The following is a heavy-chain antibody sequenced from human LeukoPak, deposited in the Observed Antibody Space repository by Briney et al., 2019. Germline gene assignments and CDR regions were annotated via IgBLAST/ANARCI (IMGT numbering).Heavy chain of an antibody. CDR3: ARDLDSSSWLVDY. J-gene: IGHJ4*02. D-gene: IGHD6-13*01. V-gene: IGHV3-7*01. CDR1: GFTFSSYW. CDR2: IKQDGSEK. Sequence: GGSLRLSWAASGFTFSSYWMSWVRQAPGKGLEWVANIKQDGSEKYYVDSVKGRFTISRDNAKNSLYLQMNSLRAEDTAVYYCARDLDSSSWLVDYWGQGTLVTVSS.